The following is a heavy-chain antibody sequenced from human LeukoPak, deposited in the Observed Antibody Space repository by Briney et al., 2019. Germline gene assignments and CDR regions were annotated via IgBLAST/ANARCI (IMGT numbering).Heavy chain of an antibody. CDR1: GYTFSSYG. V-gene: IGHV1-18*01. J-gene: IGHJ4*02. Sequence: GASVKVSCKASGYTFSSYGVSWVRQAPGQGLEWMGWISAYNGNTNYAQKVQGRVTMTTDTSTSTAYMDLRSLRSDDTAVYYCARTIDYGDSEVLDYWGQGPLVTVSS. D-gene: IGHD4-17*01. CDR3: ARTIDYGDSEVLDY. CDR2: ISAYNGNT.